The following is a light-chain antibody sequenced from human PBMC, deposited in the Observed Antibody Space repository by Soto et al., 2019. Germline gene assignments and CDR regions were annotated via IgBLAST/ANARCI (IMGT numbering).Light chain of an antibody. CDR1: QSLRSY. CDR2: GAS. V-gene: IGKV3-20*01. Sequence: EVVLTQSPGTLSLSPGDRAALSCRASQSLRSYLAWYQQKPGQAPRLLIYGASTRLTGSPDRFIGSGSGTDFTLTISRLEPEDFAVYYCQQYDSSPRTFGQGTKVEIK. J-gene: IGKJ1*01. CDR3: QQYDSSPRT.